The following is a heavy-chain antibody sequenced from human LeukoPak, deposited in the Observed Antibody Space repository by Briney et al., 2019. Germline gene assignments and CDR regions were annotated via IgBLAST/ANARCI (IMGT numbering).Heavy chain of an antibody. CDR1: GYTFTNYA. CDR3: ARGYCSGGSCYSFDY. Sequence: ASVNVSCKASGYTFTNYAMHWVRQAPGQRLEWMGWINAGNGDTKYSQKFQGRVTITRDTSASTAYMELSSLRSEDTAVYYCARGYCSGGSCYSFDYWGQGTLVTVSS. CDR2: INAGNGDT. V-gene: IGHV1-3*01. D-gene: IGHD2-15*01. J-gene: IGHJ4*02.